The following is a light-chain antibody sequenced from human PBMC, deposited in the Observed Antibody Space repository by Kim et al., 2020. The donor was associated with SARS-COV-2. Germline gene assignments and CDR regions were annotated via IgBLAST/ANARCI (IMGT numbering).Light chain of an antibody. V-gene: IGLV2-14*04. Sequence: GQSSTISCTGTSSDVGHYNSVSWYQQHPGKAPKLMIYDVTKRPSGVSIRFSGSKSGNTASLTISGLQAEDEADYYCNSYTSSTSDVFGTGTKVTVL. J-gene: IGLJ1*01. CDR2: DVT. CDR1: SSDVGHYNS. CDR3: NSYTSSTSDV.